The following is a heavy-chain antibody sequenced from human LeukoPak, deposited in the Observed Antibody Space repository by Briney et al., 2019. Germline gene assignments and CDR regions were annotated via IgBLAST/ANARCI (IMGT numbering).Heavy chain of an antibody. CDR1: GGSISSGGYS. CDR3: ARGARGQQDY. V-gene: IGHV4-30-2*01. J-gene: IGHJ4*02. D-gene: IGHD6-13*01. Sequence: SETLSLTCAVSGGSISSGGYSWSWIRQPPGKGLEWIGYIYHSGSTYYNPSLKSRVTLSVDRSKNQFSLKLSSVTAADTAVYYCARGARGQQDYWGQGTLVTVSS. CDR2: IYHSGST.